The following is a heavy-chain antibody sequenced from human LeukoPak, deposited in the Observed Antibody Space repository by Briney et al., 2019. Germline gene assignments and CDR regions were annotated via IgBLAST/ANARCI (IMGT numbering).Heavy chain of an antibody. CDR3: ARDFPFLGPDRGYSYGSRNYYYYGMDV. CDR1: GYTFTCYY. D-gene: IGHD5-18*01. V-gene: IGHV1-2*02. J-gene: IGHJ6*02. Sequence: ASVKVSCKASGYTFTCYYMHWVRQAPGQGLEWMGWMNPNSGGTNYAQKSHGRVTMTRDTSNSTAYMELSRLRSDDPAVYYCARDFPFLGPDRGYSYGSRNYYYYGMDVWGQGTTVTVSS. CDR2: MNPNSGGT.